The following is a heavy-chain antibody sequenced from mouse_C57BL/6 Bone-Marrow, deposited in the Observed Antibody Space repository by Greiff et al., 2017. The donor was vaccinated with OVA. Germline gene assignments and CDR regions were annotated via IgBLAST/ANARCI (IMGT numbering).Heavy chain of an antibody. J-gene: IGHJ4*01. CDR2: ISYDGSN. CDR1: GYSITSGYY. Sequence: EVKLMESGPGLVKPSQSLSLTCSVTGYSITSGYYWNWIRQFPGNKLEWMGYISYDGSNNYNPSLKNRISITRDTSKNQFFLKLNSVTTEDTATYYCARDPYYYGRGQGTSVTVSS. CDR3: ARDPYYYG. D-gene: IGHD1-1*01. V-gene: IGHV3-6*01.